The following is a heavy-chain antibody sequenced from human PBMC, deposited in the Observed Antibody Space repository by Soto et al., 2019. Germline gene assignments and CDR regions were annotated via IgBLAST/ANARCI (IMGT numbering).Heavy chain of an antibody. CDR1: VGSISSYY. CDR3: AADPYYYDSSNYYSFEY. V-gene: IGHV4-59*01. CDR2: IYYSGST. J-gene: IGHJ4*02. D-gene: IGHD3-22*01. Sequence: SETLSLTCTFSVGSISSYYWTCIRQPPGKGLEWIGYIYYSGSTYYNPSLKSRVTISVDTSKNQFSLRLNSVTAADTAVYYCAADPYYYDSSNYYSFEYWGQGTLVTVSS.